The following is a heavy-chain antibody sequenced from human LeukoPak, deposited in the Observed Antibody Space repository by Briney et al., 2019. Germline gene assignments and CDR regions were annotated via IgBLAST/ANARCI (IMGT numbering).Heavy chain of an antibody. CDR2: ISYDGSNK. CDR1: GFTFSSYA. J-gene: IGHJ3*02. V-gene: IGHV3-30-3*01. Sequence: GGSLRLSCAASGFTFSSYAMHWVRQAPGKGLEWVAVISYDGSNKYYADSVKGRFTISRDNSKNTLYLQMNSLRAEDTAVYYCAREWGLWLIGGAFDIWGQGTMVTVSS. D-gene: IGHD3-10*01. CDR3: AREWGLWLIGGAFDI.